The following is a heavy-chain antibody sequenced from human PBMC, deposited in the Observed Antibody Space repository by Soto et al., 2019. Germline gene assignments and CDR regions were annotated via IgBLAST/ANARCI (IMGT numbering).Heavy chain of an antibody. Sequence: QVHLHESGPGLVKPSETLSLTCTVSNDSISNYYWNWIRQSPGKGLEWIGYISYPGTTNYNPSLKKRVAISLDTSQKQFYLPRSSVTAADAAVYVCSRGGVMVPEHWLDPCGQGTLVTVSS. CDR3: SRGGVMVPEHWLDP. CDR1: NDSISNYY. V-gene: IGHV4-59*08. CDR2: ISYPGTT. D-gene: IGHD2-21*02. J-gene: IGHJ5*02.